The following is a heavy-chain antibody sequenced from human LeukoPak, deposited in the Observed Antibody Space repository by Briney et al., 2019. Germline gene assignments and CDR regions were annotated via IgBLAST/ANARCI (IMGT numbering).Heavy chain of an antibody. CDR2: INSDGSTT. V-gene: IGHV3-74*01. J-gene: IGHJ4*02. CDR1: GFTFSTYA. CDR3: ARASIAVRGDY. Sequence: GGSLRLSCAASGFTFSTYAMHWVRQAPGKGLEWVSRINSDGSTTSYADSVKGRFTISRDNAKNTLYLQMNSLRAEDTAVYYCARASIAVRGDYWGQGTLVTVSS. D-gene: IGHD6-6*01.